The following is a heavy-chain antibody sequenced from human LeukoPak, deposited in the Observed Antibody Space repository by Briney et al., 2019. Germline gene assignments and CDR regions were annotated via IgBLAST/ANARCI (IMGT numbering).Heavy chain of an antibody. CDR1: GYTFTGYY. CDR3: AREENSYDSGGYCFAY. V-gene: IGHV1-2*02. J-gene: IGHJ4*02. CDR2: INPNSGGT. Sequence: ASVKVSCKASGYTFTGYYMHWVRQAPGQGLEWMGWINPNSGGTNYAQKFQGRVTMTRDTSISTAYMELSRLRSDDTAVYYCAREENSYDSGGYCFAYGAQDPLAPVS. D-gene: IGHD3-22*01.